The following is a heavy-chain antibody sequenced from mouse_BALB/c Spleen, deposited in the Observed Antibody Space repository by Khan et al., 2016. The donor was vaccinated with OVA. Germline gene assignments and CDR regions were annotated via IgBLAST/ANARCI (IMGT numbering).Heavy chain of an antibody. CDR1: GFSLTGYG. V-gene: IGHV2-6-7*01. D-gene: IGHD2-4*01. J-gene: IGHJ1*01. CDR3: ARYDYDVGFDV. CDR2: IWGDGST. Sequence: QVQLKESGPGLVAPSQSLSITCTVSGFSLTGYGVNWVRQPPGKGLEWLGMIWGDGSTYYNSRLKSRLSISKDKSKSQVFLKMNSRQTDDTARYYCARYDYDVGFDVWGAGTTVTVSS.